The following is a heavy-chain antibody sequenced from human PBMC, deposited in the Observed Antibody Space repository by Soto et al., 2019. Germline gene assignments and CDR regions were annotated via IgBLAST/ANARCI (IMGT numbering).Heavy chain of an antibody. V-gene: IGHV3-72*01. J-gene: IGHJ4*02. CDR2: SRNKANSYTT. CDR1: GFTFSDHY. Sequence: PGGSLRLSCAASGFTFSDHYIDWVRQAPGKGLEWVGRSRNKANSYTTEYAASVKGRFTFSRDDSKNSVYLQMNSLRIEDTALYYCARVVKTGTTHFGYWGQGTLVPGSS. CDR3: ARVVKTGTTHFGY. D-gene: IGHD1-1*01.